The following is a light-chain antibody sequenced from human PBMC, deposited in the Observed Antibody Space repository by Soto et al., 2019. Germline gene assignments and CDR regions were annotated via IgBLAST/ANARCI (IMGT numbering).Light chain of an antibody. CDR1: QGISSY. Sequence: AIRRTHSPSSLSASTGDRVTITCRASQGISSYLAWYQQKPGKAPKLLIYAASTLQSGVPSRFSGSVSGTDFTLTISSLQPEDFATYYCQQSYSTPRTFGQGTKVDI. CDR3: QQSYSTPRT. V-gene: IGKV1-8*01. CDR2: AAS. J-gene: IGKJ1*01.